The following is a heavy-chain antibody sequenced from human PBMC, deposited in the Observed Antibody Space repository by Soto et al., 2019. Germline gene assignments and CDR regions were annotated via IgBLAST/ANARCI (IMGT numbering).Heavy chain of an antibody. CDR3: ASFDGTLVRGGRSSPYEMDV. D-gene: IGHD3-10*01. V-gene: IGHV1-69*01. CDR1: GGTFNNYA. CDR2: IIPMFGTG. J-gene: IGHJ6*02. Sequence: QVLLVQSGPEVKKPGSSVKVSCKASGGTFNNYAINWVRQAPGKGLEWMGGIIPMFGTGNHAKKFQGRVTITADEYTTTAYMALNSLRSEATAIDDCASFDGTLVRGGRSSPYEMDVWGQGTTVIVSS.